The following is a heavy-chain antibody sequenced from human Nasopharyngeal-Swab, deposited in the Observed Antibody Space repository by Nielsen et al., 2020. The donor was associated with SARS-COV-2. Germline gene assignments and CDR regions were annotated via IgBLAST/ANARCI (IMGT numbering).Heavy chain of an antibody. CDR2: INPSGGST. D-gene: IGHD6-13*01. V-gene: IGHV1-46*01. Sequence: WVRQAPGQGLEWMGIINPSGGSTSYAQKFQGRVTMTRDTSTSTVYMELSSLRSEDTAVYYCATLFAIAAAGTGFDYWSQGTLVTVSS. J-gene: IGHJ4*02. CDR3: ATLFAIAAAGTGFDY.